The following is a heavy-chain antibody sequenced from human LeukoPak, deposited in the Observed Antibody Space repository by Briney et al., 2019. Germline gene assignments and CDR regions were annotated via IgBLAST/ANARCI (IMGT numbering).Heavy chain of an antibody. V-gene: IGHV1-46*01. Sequence: ASVKVSCKASGYTFTNYYIHWVQQAPGQGLEWVGLINPNGGSTGYAQRFQGRVTVTTDTSTSTVYMELNSQGSEDTAVYYCARERRAWGEDFWGQGTLVTVSS. CDR2: INPNGGST. CDR3: ARERRAWGEDF. D-gene: IGHD3-16*01. J-gene: IGHJ4*02. CDR1: GYTFTNYY.